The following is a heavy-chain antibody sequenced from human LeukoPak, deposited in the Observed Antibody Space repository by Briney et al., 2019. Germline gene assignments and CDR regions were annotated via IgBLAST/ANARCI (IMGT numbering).Heavy chain of an antibody. V-gene: IGHV4-4*02. D-gene: IGHD5-24*01. CDR3: ARKGTEMATMLLDY. CDR2: IYHSGST. CDR1: GGSISSSNW. J-gene: IGHJ4*02. Sequence: SGTLSLTCAVSGGSISSSNWWSWVRQPPGKGLGWIGEIYHSGSTNYNPSLKSRVTISVDTSKNQFSLKLSSVTAADTAVYYCARKGTEMATMLLDYWGQGTLVTVSS.